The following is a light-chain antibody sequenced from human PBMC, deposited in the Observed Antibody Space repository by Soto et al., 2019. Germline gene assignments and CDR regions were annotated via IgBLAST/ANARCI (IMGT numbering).Light chain of an antibody. J-gene: IGLJ2*01. CDR1: RSDIGAYNF. V-gene: IGLV2-14*03. CDR2: DVN. CDR3: PSWTPSTTII. Sequence: QSALTQPASVSGSPGQSITIPCTGTRSDIGAYNFVSWYQQHPGEVPKLILYDVNVRPSGVSNRFSGSKSGNTASLPISGPQAEDEADYSCPSWTPSTTIIFGGGTKVTVL.